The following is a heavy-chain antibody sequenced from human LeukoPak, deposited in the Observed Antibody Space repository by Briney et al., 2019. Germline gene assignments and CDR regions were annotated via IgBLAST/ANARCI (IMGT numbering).Heavy chain of an antibody. CDR2: ISAYNGNT. J-gene: IGHJ4*02. CDR3: ASGPANYYDSSGDFNY. Sequence: GASVKVSCKASGYTFTSYGISWVRQAPGQGLEWMGWISAYNGNTNYAQKLQGRVTMTTDTSTSTAYMELRSLRSDDTAVYYCASGPANYYDSSGDFNYRGQGTLVTVSS. D-gene: IGHD3-22*01. CDR1: GYTFTSYG. V-gene: IGHV1-18*01.